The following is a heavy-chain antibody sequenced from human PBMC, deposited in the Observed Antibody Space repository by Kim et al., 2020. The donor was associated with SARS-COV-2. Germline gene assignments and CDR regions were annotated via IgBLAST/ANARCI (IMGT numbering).Heavy chain of an antibody. D-gene: IGHD2-15*01. CDR2: IKSKTDGGTS. Sequence: GGSLRLSCAASGFTFSNAWMSWVRQAPGKGLEWVGRIKSKTDGGTSDYAATVKGRFTISRDDSKNTLYLQMNSLKTEDTAVYYCTTQYCSGGSCFPDPTCGQGTLVTVSS. V-gene: IGHV3-15*01. CDR1: GFTFSNAW. CDR3: TTQYCSGGSCFPDPT. J-gene: IGHJ5*02.